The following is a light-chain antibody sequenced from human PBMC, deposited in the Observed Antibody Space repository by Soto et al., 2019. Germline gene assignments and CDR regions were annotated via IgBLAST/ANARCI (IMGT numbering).Light chain of an antibody. Sequence: YELTQPPSVSVSPGQTASITCSGDKLGDKYACWYQQKSGQSPVLVIYQDTQRPSGIPGRFSGSNSGNTATLTISGTQAMDEADYYCQAWDSNTVVFGGGTKLTVL. J-gene: IGLJ2*01. V-gene: IGLV3-1*01. CDR2: QDT. CDR3: QAWDSNTVV. CDR1: KLGDKY.